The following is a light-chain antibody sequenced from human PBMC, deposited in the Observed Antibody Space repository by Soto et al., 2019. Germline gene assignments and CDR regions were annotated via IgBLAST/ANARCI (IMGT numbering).Light chain of an antibody. CDR1: QSVSSSY. V-gene: IGKV3-20*01. J-gene: IGKJ4*01. Sequence: EIVLTQYPSTLSLSPGERAPLSCRASQSVSSSYLAWYQQKPGQAPRLLIYGASNRATGIPDRFSGSGSGTDFTLTISRLEPEDFAVYYCQQYGSSLGVTFGGGTKVDIK. CDR2: GAS. CDR3: QQYGSSLGVT.